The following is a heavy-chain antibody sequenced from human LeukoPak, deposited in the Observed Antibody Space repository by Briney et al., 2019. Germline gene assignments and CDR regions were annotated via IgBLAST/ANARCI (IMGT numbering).Heavy chain of an antibody. CDR1: GDSISGYY. V-gene: IGHV4-59*01. J-gene: IGHJ4*02. CDR2: VYHTGHT. CDR3: ARHRFGHLFDY. D-gene: IGHD3-16*01. Sequence: PSETLSLTCTVSGDSISGYYWSWIRQPPGKGLEWIGYVYHTGHTHYSPSPKSRVTVSLDTSRNQVSLILSSVTAADTAVYYCARHRFGHLFDYWGQGTLVFVSS.